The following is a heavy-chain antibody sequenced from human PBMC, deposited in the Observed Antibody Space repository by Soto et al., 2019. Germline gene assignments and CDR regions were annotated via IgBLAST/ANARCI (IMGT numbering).Heavy chain of an antibody. CDR1: GFTFSSYA. D-gene: IGHD6-13*01. V-gene: IGHV3-64*01. J-gene: IGHJ5*02. Sequence: PGGSLRLSCAASGFTFSSYAMHWVRQAPGKGLEYVSAISSNGGSTYYANSVKGRFTISRDNSKNTLYLQMGSLRAEDMAVYYCAREEYSSSWYWFDPWGQGTLVTVSS. CDR3: AREEYSSSWYWFDP. CDR2: ISSNGGST.